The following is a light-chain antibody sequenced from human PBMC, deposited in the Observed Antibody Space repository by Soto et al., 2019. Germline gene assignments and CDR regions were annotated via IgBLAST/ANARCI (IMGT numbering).Light chain of an antibody. CDR2: TAS. V-gene: IGKV1-16*01. J-gene: IGKJ1*01. CDR3: QQYISYRP. CDR1: QPISDY. Sequence: SSWSASVVYRVTITFRTSQPISDYLNWYQQKPGKAPTLLIYTASNLQSGVPSRFSGRGSGTEFTLTIISLQPDDFATYYCQQYISYRPFGQGTKVAIK.